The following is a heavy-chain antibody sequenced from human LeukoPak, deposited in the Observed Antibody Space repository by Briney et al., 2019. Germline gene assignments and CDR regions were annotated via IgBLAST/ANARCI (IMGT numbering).Heavy chain of an antibody. Sequence: PGGSLRLSCAASGFAFNTYTIHWVRQAPGKGLEWVAVISYDGGNDYYADSVKGRFTISRDNSKNTLYLQMNSLRPEDTAVYYCVRDSRPPDRILFGSVNFFDPGGRGPLVTVSS. CDR1: GFAFNTYT. CDR3: VRDSRPPDRILFGSVNFFDP. J-gene: IGHJ5*02. CDR2: ISYDGGND. V-gene: IGHV3-30*04. D-gene: IGHD2/OR15-2a*01.